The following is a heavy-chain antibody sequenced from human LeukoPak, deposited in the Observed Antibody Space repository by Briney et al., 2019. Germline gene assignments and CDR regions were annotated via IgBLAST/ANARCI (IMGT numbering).Heavy chain of an antibody. V-gene: IGHV4-39*01. CDR3: ASLGYKDREFDY. CDR1: GGSISSSDYY. J-gene: IGHJ4*02. Sequence: SETLSLTCVVSGGSISSSDYYWSWIRQPPGKGLEWIGIIYYSGGTYYNPSLKSRVTISVDTSKNQFSLKLSSVTAADTAVYYCASLGYKDREFDYWSQGTLVTVSS. D-gene: IGHD5-24*01. CDR2: IYYSGGT.